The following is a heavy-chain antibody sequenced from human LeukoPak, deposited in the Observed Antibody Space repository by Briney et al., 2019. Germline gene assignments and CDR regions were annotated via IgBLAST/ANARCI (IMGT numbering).Heavy chain of an antibody. CDR3: ARDRDWGSSLSFDY. V-gene: IGHV4-4*07. CDR2: IYTSGST. D-gene: IGHD7-27*01. CDR1: GGSISSYY. J-gene: IGHJ4*02. Sequence: PSETLSLTCTVSGGSISSYYWSWIRQPAGKGLEWIGRIYTSGSTNYNPSLKSRVTMSVDTSKNQFSLKLSSVTAADTAVYYCARDRDWGSSLSFDYWGQGTLVTVSS.